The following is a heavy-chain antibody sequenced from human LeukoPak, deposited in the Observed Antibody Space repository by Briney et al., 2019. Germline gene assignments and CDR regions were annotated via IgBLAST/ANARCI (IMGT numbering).Heavy chain of an antibody. CDR3: ARVSKEQQLPFDY. J-gene: IGHJ4*02. D-gene: IGHD6-13*01. CDR1: GYTFTSYD. CDR2: MNPNSGNT. V-gene: IGHV1-8*01. Sequence: ASVKVSCKASGYTFTSYDINWVRQATGQGLEWMGWMNPNSGNTGYAQKFQGRVTMTRNTSISTAYMELSCLRSEDTAVYYCARVSKEQQLPFDYWGQGTLVTVSS.